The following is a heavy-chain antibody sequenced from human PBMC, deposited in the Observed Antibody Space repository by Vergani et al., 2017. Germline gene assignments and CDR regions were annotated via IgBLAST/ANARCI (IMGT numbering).Heavy chain of an antibody. V-gene: IGHV4-59*01. CDR2: IYYNGST. D-gene: IGHD2-2*01. J-gene: IGHJ3*02. CDR3: AGLGYWSSTSCPGDAFDI. Sequence: QVQLQESGPGLVKPSETLSLTCTVSGGSISSYYWSWVRQPPGKGLGWVGYIYYNGSTNYNPSLKSRVTISVDKSKNQFSLKLSSVTAADTAVYYCAGLGYWSSTSCPGDAFDIWGQGTMVTVSS. CDR1: GGSISSYY.